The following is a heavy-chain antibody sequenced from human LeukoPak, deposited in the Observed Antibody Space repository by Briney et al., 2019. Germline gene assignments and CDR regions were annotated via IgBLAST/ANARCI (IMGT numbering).Heavy chain of an antibody. Sequence: ASVKVSCKASGYIFTRYDVNWVRQATGQGLEWMGWMNPNTGNTVYAQKFQGRVTMTRNTSISTAYMELSSLRSEDTAVYYCARGVKLYYYYYGMDVWGQGTTVTVSS. V-gene: IGHV1-8*01. D-gene: IGHD1-7*01. CDR1: GYIFTRYD. CDR2: MNPNTGNT. CDR3: ARGVKLYYYYYGMDV. J-gene: IGHJ6*02.